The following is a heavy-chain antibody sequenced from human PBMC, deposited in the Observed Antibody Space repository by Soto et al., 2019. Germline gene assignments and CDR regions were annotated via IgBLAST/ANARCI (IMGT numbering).Heavy chain of an antibody. CDR2: IYTSGST. J-gene: IGHJ5*02. Sequence: SLPCTASGGSISSYYWSWIRQPAGKGLEWIGRIYTSGSTNYNPSLKSRVTMSVDTSKNQFSLKLSSVTAADTAVHYCARAYDSSGYYGWFDPWGQGTLVTVSS. CDR3: ARAYDSSGYYGWFDP. D-gene: IGHD3-22*01. CDR1: GGSISSYY. V-gene: IGHV4-4*07.